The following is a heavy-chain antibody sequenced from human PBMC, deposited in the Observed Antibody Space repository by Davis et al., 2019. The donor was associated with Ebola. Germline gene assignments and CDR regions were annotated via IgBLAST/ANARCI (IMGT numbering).Heavy chain of an antibody. CDR2: INPSGGST. V-gene: IGHV1-46*01. CDR3: ARAQFPTTSDH. J-gene: IGHJ4*02. Sequence: ASVKVSCKASGGTFSSYAISWVRQAPGQGLEWMGIINPSGGSTSYAQKFQGRVIMTSDTATTTAYMEVGSLRSDDTAVYYCARAQFPTTSDHWGQGTLVTVSS. D-gene: IGHD1-1*01. CDR1: GGTFSSYA.